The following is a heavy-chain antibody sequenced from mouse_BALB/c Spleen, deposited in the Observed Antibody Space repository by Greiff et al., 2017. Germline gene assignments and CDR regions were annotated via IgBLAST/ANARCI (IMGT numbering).Heavy chain of an antibody. CDR1: GFTFSSYT. J-gene: IGHJ2*01. CDR3: TREDYYGSSFFDY. D-gene: IGHD1-1*01. V-gene: IGHV5-6-4*01. Sequence: EVKLVESGGGLVKPGGSLKLSCAASGFTFSSYTMSWVRQTPEKRLEWVATISSGGGNTYYPDSVKGRFTISRDNAKNTLYLQMSSLKSEDTAMYYCTREDYYGSSFFDYWGQGTTLTVSS. CDR2: ISSGGGNT.